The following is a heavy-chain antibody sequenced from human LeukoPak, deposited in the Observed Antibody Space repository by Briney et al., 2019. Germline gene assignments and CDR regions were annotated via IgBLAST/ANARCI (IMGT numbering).Heavy chain of an antibody. CDR3: AKEVGDTVAVVARYEPLFDY. V-gene: IGHV3-7*01. CDR2: IKQDGSER. J-gene: IGHJ4*02. D-gene: IGHD2-15*01. CDR1: GASISGSGYY. Sequence: ETLSLTCAVSGASISGSGYYWGWIRQPPGKGLEWVATIKQDGSERYYVDSVKGRFTISRDNAQNSLSLQMNSLRAEDTAVYYCAKEVGDTVAVVARYEPLFDYWGQGTLVTVSS.